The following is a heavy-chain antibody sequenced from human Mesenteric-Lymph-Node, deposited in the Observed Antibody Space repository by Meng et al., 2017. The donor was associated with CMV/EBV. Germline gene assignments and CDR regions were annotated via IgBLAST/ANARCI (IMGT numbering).Heavy chain of an antibody. D-gene: IGHD5-18*01. V-gene: IGHV3-73*01. Sequence: GGSLRLSCAASGFTFSGSAMHWVRQAPGKGLEWVGRTRSKANSYATAYAASVKGRFTISRDDSKNTAYLQMNSLKTEDTAVYYCTATEGVTAMADYWGQGTLVTVSS. J-gene: IGHJ4*02. CDR2: TRSKANSYAT. CDR1: GFTFSGSA. CDR3: TATEGVTAMADY.